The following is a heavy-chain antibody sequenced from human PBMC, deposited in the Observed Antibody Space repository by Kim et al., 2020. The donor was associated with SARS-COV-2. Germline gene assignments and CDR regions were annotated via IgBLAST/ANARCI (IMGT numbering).Heavy chain of an antibody. J-gene: IGHJ4*02. CDR1: GFTFSSYG. V-gene: IGHV3-33*06. CDR3: AKSGLGELGFDY. Sequence: GGSLRLSCAASGFTFSSYGMHWVRQAPGKGLEWVAVIWYDGSNKYYADSVKGRFTISRDNSKNTLYLQMNSLRAEDTAVYYCAKSGLGELGFDYWGQGTLVTVSS. D-gene: IGHD3-10*01. CDR2: IWYDGSNK.